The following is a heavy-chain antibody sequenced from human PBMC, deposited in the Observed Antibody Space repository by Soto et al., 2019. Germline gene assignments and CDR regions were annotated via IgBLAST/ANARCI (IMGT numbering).Heavy chain of an antibody. V-gene: IGHV4-31*03. D-gene: IGHD1-1*01. CDR3: ARAWTATAGWANWFDL. J-gene: IGHJ5*02. Sequence: QVQLQESGPGLVEPSQTLSLTCTVSGGSISGGGYYWSWIRQHPGKGLEWIGYIHYSGTTYYNPSLMSRLTISVDAYKTQSSVKLSSVTAPATAGYYCARAWTATAGWANWFDLWGQGALVTVSS. CDR2: IHYSGTT. CDR1: GGSISGGGYY.